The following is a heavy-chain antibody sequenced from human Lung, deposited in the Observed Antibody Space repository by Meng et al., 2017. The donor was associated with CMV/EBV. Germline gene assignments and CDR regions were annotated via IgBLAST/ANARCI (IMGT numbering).Heavy chain of an antibody. CDR3: TKDWSHAMDV. V-gene: IGHV3-73*01. CDR2: SRSKDFSYAT. J-gene: IGHJ6*02. D-gene: IGHD1-1*01. CDR1: GFSGSG. Sequence: GGSLRLSCAVSGFSGSGIHWVRQASGKGLEWVGHSRSKDFSYATEFAASVKGRFTISRDESKNTAHLQMNSLKTEDTAVYYCTKDWSHAMDVWGQGTMVXVSS.